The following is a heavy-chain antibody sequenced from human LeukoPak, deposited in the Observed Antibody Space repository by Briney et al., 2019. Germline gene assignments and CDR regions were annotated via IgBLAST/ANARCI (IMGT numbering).Heavy chain of an antibody. CDR1: GFTFSSYS. CDR3: ARDRGDGYDNFDY. D-gene: IGHD5-12*01. Sequence: GGSLRLSCAASGFTFSSYSMNWVRQAPGKGLEWVSSIISSSSYIYYADSVKGRFTISRDNAKNSLYLQMNSLRAEDTAVYYCARDRGDGYDNFDYWGQGTLVTVSS. J-gene: IGHJ4*02. V-gene: IGHV3-21*03. CDR2: IISSSSYI.